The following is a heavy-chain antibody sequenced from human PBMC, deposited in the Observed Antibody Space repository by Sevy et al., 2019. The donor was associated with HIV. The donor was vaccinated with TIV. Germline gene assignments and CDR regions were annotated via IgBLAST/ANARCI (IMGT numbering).Heavy chain of an antibody. CDR1: GDSISSGGYS. J-gene: IGHJ4*02. Sequence: SETLSLTCAVSGDSISSGGYSWNWIRQPPGKGLEWIGYMYHSGSTYSNPSLQSRVTISVDRSKNQFSLKLTSVTAADTAVYYCARGDLSNTFDYWGQGTLVTVSS. CDR2: MYHSGST. CDR3: ARGDLSNTFDY. V-gene: IGHV4-30-2*01.